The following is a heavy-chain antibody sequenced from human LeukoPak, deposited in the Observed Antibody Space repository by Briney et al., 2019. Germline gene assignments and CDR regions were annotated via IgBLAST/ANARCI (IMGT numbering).Heavy chain of an antibody. V-gene: IGHV3-23*01. CDR3: ARWGLGKGNAFDI. CDR1: GFTFSSSA. D-gene: IGHD3-16*01. Sequence: GGSLRLSCAASGFTFSSSAMSWVRQAPGKGLEWVSSISGSGGSTYYADSVKGRFTISRDNAKNTLYLQMNSLRAEDTAVYYCARWGLGKGNAFDIWGQGTMVTVSS. CDR2: ISGSGGST. J-gene: IGHJ3*02.